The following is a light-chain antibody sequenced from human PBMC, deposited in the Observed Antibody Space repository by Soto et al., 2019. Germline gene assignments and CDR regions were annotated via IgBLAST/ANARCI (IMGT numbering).Light chain of an antibody. CDR1: QSLVDSAGNTH. CDR2: QVS. CDR3: MQTSQVHRT. J-gene: IGKJ1*01. V-gene: IGKV2-24*01. Sequence: DIVMTQTPLSSPVTLGQPASISCRSSQSLVDSAGNTHLSWLQQRPGQPPRLLIYQVSNRFFGVPDIYSGSGAGKDLTLQISRVEAEDVGLYYGMQTSQVHRTFVQGTKVEIK.